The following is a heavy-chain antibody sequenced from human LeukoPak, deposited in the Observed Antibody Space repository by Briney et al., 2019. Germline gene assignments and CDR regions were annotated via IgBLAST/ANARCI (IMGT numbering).Heavy chain of an antibody. Sequence: GGSLRLSCAASGFTFSDYYMSWIRQAPGQGLGWVSYISSSGSTIYYADSVKGRFTISRDNAKNSLYLQMNSLRAEDTAVYYCARAESNGEPGYWGQGTLVTVSS. CDR2: ISSSGSTI. CDR1: GFTFSDYY. CDR3: ARAESNGEPGY. V-gene: IGHV3-11*01. J-gene: IGHJ4*02. D-gene: IGHD1-14*01.